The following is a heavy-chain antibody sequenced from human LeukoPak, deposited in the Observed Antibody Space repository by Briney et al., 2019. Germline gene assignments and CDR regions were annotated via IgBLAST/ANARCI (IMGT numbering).Heavy chain of an antibody. CDR1: GFTFSSYS. D-gene: IGHD5-24*01. J-gene: IGHJ4*02. CDR3: ARGEEVEMATPFDY. CDR2: ISSSSSTI. V-gene: IGHV3-48*01. Sequence: GGSLRLSCAASGFTFSSYSMNWVRQAPGKGLEWVSYISSSSSTIYYADSVKGRFTISRDNAKNSLYLQMNSLRAEDTAVYYCARGEEVEMATPFDYWGQGTLVTVSS.